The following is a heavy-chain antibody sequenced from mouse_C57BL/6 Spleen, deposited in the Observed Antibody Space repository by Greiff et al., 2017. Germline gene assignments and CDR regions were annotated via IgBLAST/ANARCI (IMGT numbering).Heavy chain of an antibody. CDR1: GYTFTDYE. D-gene: IGHD2-2*01. Sequence: VQLQQSGAELVRPGASVTLSCKASGYTFTDYEMHWVKQTPVHGLEWIGAIDPETGGTAYNQKFKGKAILTADKSSSTAYMGLRSLTSEDSAVYYCTRSRDYGYDGDAMDYWGQGTSVTVSS. CDR2: IDPETGGT. CDR3: TRSRDYGYDGDAMDY. J-gene: IGHJ4*01. V-gene: IGHV1-15*01.